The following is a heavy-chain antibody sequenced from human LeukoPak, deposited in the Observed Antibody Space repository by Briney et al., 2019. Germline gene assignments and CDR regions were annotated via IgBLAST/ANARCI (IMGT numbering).Heavy chain of an antibody. CDR1: GFTFRSFG. J-gene: IGHJ6*03. D-gene: IGHD1-26*01. CDR2: IWYDESTK. Sequence: PGGSLRLSCAASGFTFRSFGMHWVRQAPGKGLEWVAVIWYDESTKYYVDSVKGRFTISRDNSKNTLYLQLNRLRAEDTAVYYCAREAEPLSYYYYMDVWGKGTTVTVSS. V-gene: IGHV3-33*01. CDR3: AREAEPLSYYYYMDV.